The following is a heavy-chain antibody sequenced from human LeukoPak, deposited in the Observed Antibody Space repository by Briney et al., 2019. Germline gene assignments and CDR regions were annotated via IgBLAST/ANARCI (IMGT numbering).Heavy chain of an antibody. J-gene: IGHJ4*02. V-gene: IGHV1-8*01. D-gene: IGHD6-19*01. CDR3: ARGSGWHRGYYFDY. Sequence: APVKVSCKASGYTFTSYDINWVRQATGQGLEWMGWMNPNSGNTGYAQKFQGRVTMTRNTSISTAYMELSSLRSEDTAVYYCARGSGWHRGYYFDYWGQGTLVTVSS. CDR1: GYTFTSYD. CDR2: MNPNSGNT.